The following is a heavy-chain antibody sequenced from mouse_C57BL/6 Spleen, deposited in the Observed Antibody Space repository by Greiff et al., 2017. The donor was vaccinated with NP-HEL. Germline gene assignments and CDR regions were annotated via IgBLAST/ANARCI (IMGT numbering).Heavy chain of an antibody. D-gene: IGHD4-1*01. V-gene: IGHV1-69*01. CDR2: IDPSDSYT. Sequence: VQLQQPGAELVMPGASVKLSCKASGYTFTSYWMHWVKQRPGQGLEWIGEIDPSDSYTNYNQKFKGKSTLTVDKSSSTAYMQLSSLTSEDSAVYYCARGGSNALWGQGTSVTVSS. CDR1: GYTFTSYW. J-gene: IGHJ4*01. CDR3: ARGGSNAL.